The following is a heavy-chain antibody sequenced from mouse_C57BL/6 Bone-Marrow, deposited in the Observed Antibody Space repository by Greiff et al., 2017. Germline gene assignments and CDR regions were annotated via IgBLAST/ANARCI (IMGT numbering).Heavy chain of an antibody. CDR3: ARDRDYGSSPGYYAMDY. Sequence: EVQRVESGGGLVKPGGSLKLSCAASGFTFSSYAMSWVRQTPEKRLEWVATISDGGSYTYYPDNVKGRFTISRDNAKNNLYLQMSHLKSEDTAMYYCARDRDYGSSPGYYAMDYWGQGTSVTVSS. D-gene: IGHD1-1*01. CDR1: GFTFSSYA. V-gene: IGHV5-4*01. CDR2: ISDGGSYT. J-gene: IGHJ4*01.